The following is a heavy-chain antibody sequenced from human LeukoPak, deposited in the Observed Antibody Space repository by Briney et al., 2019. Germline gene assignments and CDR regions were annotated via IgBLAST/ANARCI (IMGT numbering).Heavy chain of an antibody. J-gene: IGHJ4*02. Sequence: ASVKVSCKASGGTFSSYAISWVRQAPEQGLEWMGGIIPIFGTANYAQKFQGRVTITADESTSTAYMELSSLRSEDTAVYYCARGGPSYYYDSSGYYYLDYWGQGTLVTVSS. CDR2: IIPIFGTA. D-gene: IGHD3-22*01. V-gene: IGHV1-69*13. CDR1: GGTFSSYA. CDR3: ARGGPSYYYDSSGYYYLDY.